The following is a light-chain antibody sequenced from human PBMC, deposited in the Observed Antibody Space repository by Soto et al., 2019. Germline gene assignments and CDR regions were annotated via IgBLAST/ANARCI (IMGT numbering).Light chain of an antibody. Sequence: EIVMTQSPATLSLSPGERATLSCRASQSVSSNLAWYQQKPGQAPRLLIYGASTRATGIPARFSGSGSGTEFTLTISGLQPGDSATYYCQQYNSYSPTFGQGTKVDIK. CDR3: QQYNSYSPT. V-gene: IGKV3-15*01. CDR1: QSVSSN. CDR2: GAS. J-gene: IGKJ1*01.